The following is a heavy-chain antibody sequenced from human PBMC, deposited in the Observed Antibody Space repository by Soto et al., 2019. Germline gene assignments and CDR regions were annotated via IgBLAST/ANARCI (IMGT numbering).Heavy chain of an antibody. Sequence: GGSRRLSWAASGFTFSSYSMNWVRQAPGKGLEWVSSISSSSSYIYYADSVKGRFTISRDNAKNSLYLQMNSLRAEDTAEYYCARDPGYCSSTSCSRGNAFDIWGQGTMVTVSS. D-gene: IGHD2-2*01. CDR1: GFTFSSYS. V-gene: IGHV3-21*01. CDR3: ARDPGYCSSTSCSRGNAFDI. J-gene: IGHJ3*02. CDR2: ISSSSSYI.